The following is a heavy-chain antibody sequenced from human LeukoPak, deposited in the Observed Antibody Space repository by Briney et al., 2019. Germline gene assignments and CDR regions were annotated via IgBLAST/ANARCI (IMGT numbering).Heavy chain of an antibody. J-gene: IGHJ5*02. CDR3: ATGTHYYGSGSYPNWFDP. D-gene: IGHD3-10*01. CDR1: GGSFSGYY. CDR2: INHSGTT. Sequence: SETLSLTCAVYGGSFSGYYWSWIRQPPGKGLEWIGEINHSGTTNYNPSLKSRVTISVDTSKTQFSLTLSSVTAAGTAVYYCATGTHYYGSGSYPNWFDPWGQGTLVTVSS. V-gene: IGHV4-34*01.